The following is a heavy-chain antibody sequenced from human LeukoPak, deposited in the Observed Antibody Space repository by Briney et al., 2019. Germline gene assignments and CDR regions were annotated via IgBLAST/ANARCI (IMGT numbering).Heavy chain of an antibody. V-gene: IGHV3-7*01. J-gene: IGHJ4*02. CDR1: GFTFSSYE. Sequence: GGSLRLSCAASGFTFSSYEMNWVRQAPGKGLEWVANIKQDGTERYYVDSVKGRFTISRDNAKNSLYLQMSSLRVEDTAVYYCAKVANYYYGSESYYFFEHWGQGTPVTASS. D-gene: IGHD3-10*01. CDR2: IKQDGTER. CDR3: AKVANYYYGSESYYFFEH.